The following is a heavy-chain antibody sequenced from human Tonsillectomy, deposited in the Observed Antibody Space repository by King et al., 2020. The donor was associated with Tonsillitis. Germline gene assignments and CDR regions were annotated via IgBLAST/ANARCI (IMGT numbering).Heavy chain of an antibody. V-gene: IGHV4-38-2*02. CDR2: IYHSGST. CDR3: AREGPRGYSYGGGFDY. J-gene: IGHJ4*02. D-gene: IGHD5-18*01. Sequence: QLQESGPGLVKPSETLSLTCAVSGYSISSGYYWGWIRQPPGKGLEWIGSIYHSGSTYYNPSLKSRVTISVDTSKNQFSLKLNSVNAADTAVYYCAREGPRGYSYGGGFDYCGQGTLVTVSS. CDR1: GYSISSGYY.